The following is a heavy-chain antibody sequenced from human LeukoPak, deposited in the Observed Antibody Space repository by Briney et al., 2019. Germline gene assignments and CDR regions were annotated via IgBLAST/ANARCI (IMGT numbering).Heavy chain of an antibody. CDR3: ARVGETESDRRDAFDI. CDR2: IYYSGST. D-gene: IGHD1-14*01. Sequence: PSETLSLTCTVSGGSISSGGYYWSWIRQHPGKGLEWIGYIYYSGSTYYNPSLKSRVTISVDTSKNQFSLKLSSVTAADTAVYYCARVGETESDRRDAFDIWGQGTMVTVSS. V-gene: IGHV4-61*08. J-gene: IGHJ3*02. CDR1: GGSISSGGYY.